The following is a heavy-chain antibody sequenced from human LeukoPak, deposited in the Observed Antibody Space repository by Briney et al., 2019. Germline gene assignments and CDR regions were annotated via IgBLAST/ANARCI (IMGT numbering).Heavy chain of an antibody. CDR3: ARGGAATNDY. Sequence: SQTLSLTCTVSGGSISSGDYYWGWVRQPPGKGLEWVGYIYYSGSTYYNPSLKSRVTISVYTCKNQFSLKLSSATAADTAVYYCARGGAATNDYWGQGTLVTVSS. CDR1: GGSISSGDYY. J-gene: IGHJ4*02. V-gene: IGHV4-30-4*01. D-gene: IGHD1-26*01. CDR2: IYYSGST.